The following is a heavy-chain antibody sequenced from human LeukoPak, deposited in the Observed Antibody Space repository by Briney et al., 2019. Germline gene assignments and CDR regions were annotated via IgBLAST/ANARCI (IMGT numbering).Heavy chain of an antibody. V-gene: IGHV3-48*03. Sequence: GGSLRLSCAAPGFTFSSYEMNWVRQAPGKGLEWVSYISSSGGTTFYADSVKGRFTISRDNAKNSLYLQMNRLRAEDTAVYYCARGGGSLSGYWGQGTLVTVSS. CDR2: ISSSGGTT. CDR3: ARGGGSLSGY. D-gene: IGHD1-26*01. J-gene: IGHJ4*02. CDR1: GFTFSSYE.